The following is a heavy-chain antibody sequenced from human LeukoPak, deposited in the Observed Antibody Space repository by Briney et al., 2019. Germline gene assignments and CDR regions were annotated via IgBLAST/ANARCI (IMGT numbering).Heavy chain of an antibody. CDR1: GYSFTSYL. CDR2: IYLGDSDT. CDR3: ARGSIFGVATWCDP. J-gene: IGHJ5*02. D-gene: IGHD3-3*01. V-gene: IGHV5-51*01. Sequence: GESLKISCKGSGYSFTSYLIGWVRQIPGKGLEWVGIIYLGDSDTRYSPSFQGQVTISADKSISTAYLQWSSLKASDSAMYYCARGSIFGVATWCDPWGEGTLVTVSS.